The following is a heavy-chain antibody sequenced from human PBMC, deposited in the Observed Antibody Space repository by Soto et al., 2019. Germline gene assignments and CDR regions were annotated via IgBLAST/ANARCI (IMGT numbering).Heavy chain of an antibody. CDR2: ITWDGSST. CDR3: ARDDSSAHFDY. Sequence: DVHLVESGGVVVHPGESLRLSCAASGFTFDDYTMHWVRQVPGKGLQWVSLITWDGSSTYYEDSVKGRFTISRDNSKNSLYLQMNSLRTEDTALYYCARDDSSAHFDYWGQGTLVTVSS. J-gene: IGHJ4*02. D-gene: IGHD6-6*01. CDR1: GFTFDDYT. V-gene: IGHV3-43*01.